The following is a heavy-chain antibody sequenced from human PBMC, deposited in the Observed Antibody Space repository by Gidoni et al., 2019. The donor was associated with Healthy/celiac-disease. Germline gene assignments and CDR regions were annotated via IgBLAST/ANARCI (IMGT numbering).Heavy chain of an antibody. CDR2: IRSKANSYAT. CDR1: GFTFSGSA. Sequence: EVQLVESGGGLVQPGGSLKLPCAASGFTFSGSAMHWVRQASGKGLEWVGRIRSKANSYATAYAASVKGRFTISRDDSKNTAYLQMNSLKTEDTAVYYCTLYYYGSETQGYWGQGTLVTVSS. D-gene: IGHD3-10*01. CDR3: TLYYYGSETQGY. V-gene: IGHV3-73*02. J-gene: IGHJ4*02.